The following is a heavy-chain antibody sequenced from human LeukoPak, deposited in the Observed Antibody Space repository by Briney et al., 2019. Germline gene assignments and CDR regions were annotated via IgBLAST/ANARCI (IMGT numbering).Heavy chain of an antibody. CDR1: GFTFSDYY. CDR2: ITSSGSHT. D-gene: IGHD3-10*01. Sequence: GGSLRLSCAASGFTFSDYYMSWIRQAPGKGLEWVSYITSSGSHTDYADSVKGRFTISRDNAKNSLYLQMNSLRDEDTAVYYCARATNYGSGLTRNFDYWGQGTLVTVSS. V-gene: IGHV3-11*06. CDR3: ARATNYGSGLTRNFDY. J-gene: IGHJ4*02.